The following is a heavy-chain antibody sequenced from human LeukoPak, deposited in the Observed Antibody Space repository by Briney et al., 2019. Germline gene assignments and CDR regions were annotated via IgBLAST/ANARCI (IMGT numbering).Heavy chain of an antibody. Sequence: SETLSLTCAVYGGSFSGYYWSWIRQPPGKGLEWIGEINHSGSTNYNPSLESRVTVSLDTSKNQFSLKLSSVTAADTAVYYCAGGSYYGAYYFDYWGQGTLVTVSS. D-gene: IGHD1-26*01. CDR1: GGSFSGYY. J-gene: IGHJ4*02. V-gene: IGHV4-34*01. CDR3: AGGSYYGAYYFDY. CDR2: INHSGST.